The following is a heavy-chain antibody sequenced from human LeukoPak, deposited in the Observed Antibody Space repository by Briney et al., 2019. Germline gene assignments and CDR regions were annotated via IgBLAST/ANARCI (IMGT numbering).Heavy chain of an antibody. V-gene: IGHV4-61*02. CDR2: IYTSGST. Sequence: SETLSLTCTVSGGSISSGDYYWSWIRQPPGKGLEWIGRIYTSGSTNYNPSLKSRVTMSVDTSKNQFSLKLSSVTAADTAVYYCARDVWELTFDYWGQGTLVTVSS. CDR1: GGSISSGDYY. CDR3: ARDVWELTFDY. J-gene: IGHJ4*02. D-gene: IGHD1-26*01.